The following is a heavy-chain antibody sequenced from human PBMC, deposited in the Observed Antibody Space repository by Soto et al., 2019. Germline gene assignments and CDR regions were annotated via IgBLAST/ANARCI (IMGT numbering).Heavy chain of an antibody. D-gene: IGHD5-12*01. CDR1: GYTFTSYG. V-gene: IGHV1-18*01. Sequence: QVQLVQSGAEVKKPGASVKVSCKASGYTFTSYGISWVRQAPGQGLEWMGWISAYNGNTNYAQKLQGRVTMTTDTSTSTAYMELRSLRSDDTAVYYCARRSGYHEIADYYYYYYMDVWGKGTTVTVSS. J-gene: IGHJ6*03. CDR3: ARRSGYHEIADYYYYYYMDV. CDR2: ISAYNGNT.